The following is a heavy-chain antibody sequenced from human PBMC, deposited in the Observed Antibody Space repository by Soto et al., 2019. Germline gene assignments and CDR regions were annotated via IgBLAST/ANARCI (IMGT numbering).Heavy chain of an antibody. CDR1: GFTFSSYA. CDR3: AKGHRFSGSYYADY. CDR2: ISDSGGTT. Sequence: GGSLRLSCAVSGFTFSSYAMTWVRQAPGKGLEWVSGISDSGGTTYYADSVKGRFTISRDNSKNTLYLQMNSLRAEDTAVYFCAKGHRFSGSYYADYWGQGTLVTVSS. V-gene: IGHV3-23*01. J-gene: IGHJ4*02. D-gene: IGHD1-26*01.